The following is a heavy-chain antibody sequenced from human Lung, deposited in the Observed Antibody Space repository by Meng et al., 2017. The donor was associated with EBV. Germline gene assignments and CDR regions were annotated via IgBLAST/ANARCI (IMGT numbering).Heavy chain of an antibody. D-gene: IGHD2-15*01. J-gene: IGHJ4*02. V-gene: IGHV4-30-2*05. Sequence: QLQLQESGSGLVKPSQTLSLTCAVSSGSIRSDTSSWNWIRQRPGKGLEWIGYIYYSGSTYYNPSLKSRVTISVDTSKNQFSLKLSSVTAADTAVYYCAREWCSGGSCYPDYWGQGTLVTVSS. CDR2: IYYSGST. CDR1: SGSIRSDTSS. CDR3: AREWCSGGSCYPDY.